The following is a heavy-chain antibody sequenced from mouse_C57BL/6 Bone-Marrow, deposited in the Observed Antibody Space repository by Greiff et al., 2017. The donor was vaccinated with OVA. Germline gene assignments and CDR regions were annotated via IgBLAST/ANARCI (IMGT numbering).Heavy chain of an antibody. CDR1: GYTFTSYG. CDR2: IYPRSGNT. Sequence: VKLMESGAELARPGASVKLSCKASGYTFTSYGISWVKQRTGQGLEWIGEIYPRSGNTYYNEKFKGKATLTADKSSSTAYMGLRSLTSEDSAVYFCARDKGITTRGYFDYWGQGTTLTVSS. V-gene: IGHV1-81*01. CDR3: ARDKGITTRGYFDY. D-gene: IGHD1-1*01. J-gene: IGHJ2*01.